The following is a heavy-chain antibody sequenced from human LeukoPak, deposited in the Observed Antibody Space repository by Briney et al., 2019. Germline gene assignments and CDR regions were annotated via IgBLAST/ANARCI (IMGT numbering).Heavy chain of an antibody. V-gene: IGHV3-43*02. D-gene: IGHD4-17*01. CDR2: ISGDGGST. Sequence: GGSLRLSCAASGFTFDDYAMHRVRQAPGKGLEWVSLISGDGGSTYYADSVKGRFTISRDNSKNSLYLQMNSLRTEDTALYYCAKAPSDYAYYYGMDVWGQGTTVTVSS. CDR3: AKAPSDYAYYYGMDV. J-gene: IGHJ6*02. CDR1: GFTFDDYA.